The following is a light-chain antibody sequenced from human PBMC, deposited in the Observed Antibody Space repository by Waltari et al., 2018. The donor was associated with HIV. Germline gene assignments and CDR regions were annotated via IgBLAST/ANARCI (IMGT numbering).Light chain of an antibody. Sequence: EIVLTQSPGTLSLSPGEGATLSCRASQSVSSNYLAWYQQKPGQAPRLLIYAALNRATGIPDRFSGSGSGTDFTLSISRLEPQDFAVYYCQQYGGSPYTFGQGTKLEIK. J-gene: IGKJ2*01. CDR1: QSVSSNY. V-gene: IGKV3-20*01. CDR3: QQYGGSPYT. CDR2: AAL.